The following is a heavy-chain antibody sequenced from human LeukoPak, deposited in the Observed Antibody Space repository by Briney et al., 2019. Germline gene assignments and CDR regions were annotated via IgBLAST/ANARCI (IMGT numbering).Heavy chain of an antibody. CDR2: IYTSGST. V-gene: IGHV4-4*07. D-gene: IGHD1-14*01. CDR3: ARYRAFDI. CDR1: GGSISNYY. Sequence: PSETLSLTCTVSGGSISNYYWSWIRQPPGKGLEWIGRIYTSGSTNYNPSLKRRVTISIDTSKNQFSLTLSSVTAADTAVYYCARYRAFDIWGQGIMVTVSS. J-gene: IGHJ3*02.